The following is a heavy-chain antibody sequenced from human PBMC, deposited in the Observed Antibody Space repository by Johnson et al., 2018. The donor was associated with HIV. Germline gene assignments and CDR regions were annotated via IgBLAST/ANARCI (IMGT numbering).Heavy chain of an antibody. J-gene: IGHJ3*01. CDR2: ISYAGTDK. CDR3: ARVQRSGWFHTDAFDL. Sequence: HVQLVESGGGLVQPGGSLRLSCAASGFTFSSYAMSWVRQAPGKGLEWVAVISYAGTDKFYATSVKGRFTVSRDNSNNILFLQMSSLRSDDTAVYFCARVQRSGWFHTDAFDLWGQGTMVTVSS. CDR1: GFTFSSYA. D-gene: IGHD6-19*01. V-gene: IGHV3-30*03.